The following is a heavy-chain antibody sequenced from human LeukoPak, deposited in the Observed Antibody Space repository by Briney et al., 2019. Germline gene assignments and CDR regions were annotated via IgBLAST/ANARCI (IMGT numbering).Heavy chain of an antibody. J-gene: IGHJ6*02. Sequence: GGSLRLSCAASGFTFNTYDMHWVRQATGKGLEWVSAIDTVGNTYYAGSVKGRFTISREDARSSLYLQMHSLTDRDTAVYYCIRIRTREHQYGMDVWGQGTTVTVSS. CDR3: IRIRTREHQYGMDV. CDR1: GFTFNTYD. V-gene: IGHV3-13*01. CDR2: IDTVGNT. D-gene: IGHD1-26*01.